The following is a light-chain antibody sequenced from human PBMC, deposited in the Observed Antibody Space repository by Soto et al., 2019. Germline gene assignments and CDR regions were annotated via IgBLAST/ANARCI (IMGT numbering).Light chain of an antibody. CDR2: VVT. CDR3: SAFKVTNSFV. J-gene: IGLJ1*01. Sequence: QSALPPTLSVSGSPGESVTVSCTGTKSDLGDYNYFSWVPHDPGKTPHLMMYVVTRRPSGVPDRFSVSQSGKTASLAISGSQADDGAIYSCSAFKVTNSFVSGTGTKVTDL. CDR1: KSDLGDYNY. V-gene: IGLV2-11*01.